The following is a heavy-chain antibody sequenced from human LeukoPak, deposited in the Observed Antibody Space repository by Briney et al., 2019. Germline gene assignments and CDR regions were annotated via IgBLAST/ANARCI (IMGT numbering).Heavy chain of an antibody. CDR2: IHKAGTES. J-gene: IGHJ4*02. D-gene: IGHD1-26*01. Sequence: GGSLRLSCAASGFTFTDYWMTWVRQVPGKGLEWVANIHKAGTESYYVGSVKGRFAISRDNAKNSLYLQLSSLRVDDTAVYYCARVGTWELQRVFDYWGQGTLVTVSS. CDR1: GFTFTDYW. CDR3: ARVGTWELQRVFDY. V-gene: IGHV3-7*01.